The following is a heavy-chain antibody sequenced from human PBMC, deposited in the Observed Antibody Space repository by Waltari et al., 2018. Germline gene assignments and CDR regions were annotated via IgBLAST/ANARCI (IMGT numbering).Heavy chain of an antibody. CDR3: ARHWKKSGYRFDP. V-gene: IGHV4-39*01. J-gene: IGHJ5*02. CDR1: GGSISSSSYY. D-gene: IGHD5-12*01. Sequence: QLQLQESGPGLVKPSETLSLTCTVSGGSISSSSYYWGWIRQSPGKGLEWLGGIYYSGSTHYNPTLKSRVTISGDPSKNQFSRKLSSVTAADTAVYYCARHWKKSGYRFDPWGQGTLVTVSS. CDR2: IYYSGST.